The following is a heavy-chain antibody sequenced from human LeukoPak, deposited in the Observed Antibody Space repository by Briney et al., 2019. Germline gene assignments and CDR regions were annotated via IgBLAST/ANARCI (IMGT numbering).Heavy chain of an antibody. CDR3: ARGGDTAMPNDAFDI. D-gene: IGHD5-18*01. Sequence: ASVKVSCKVSGYTLTELSMHWVRQAPGKGLEWMGGFDPEDGETIYAQKFQGRVTMTEDTSTDTAYMELSSLRSEDTAVYYCARGGDTAMPNDAFDIWGQGTMVTISS. J-gene: IGHJ3*02. CDR1: GYTLTELS. CDR2: FDPEDGET. V-gene: IGHV1-24*01.